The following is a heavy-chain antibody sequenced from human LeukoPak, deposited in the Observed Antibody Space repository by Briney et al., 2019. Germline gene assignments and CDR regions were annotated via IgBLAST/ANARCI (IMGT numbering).Heavy chain of an antibody. CDR1: GFTFSSYA. D-gene: IGHD3-22*01. V-gene: IGHV3-48*04. J-gene: IGHJ4*02. CDR2: ISSSGSTI. Sequence: GGSLRLSCAASGFTFSSYAMSWVRQAPGKGLEWVSYISSSGSTIYYADSVKGRFTISRENAKNSLYLQMNSLRAEDTAVYYCARDLTYYYDSSGYFLDYWGQGTLVTVSS. CDR3: ARDLTYYYDSSGYFLDY.